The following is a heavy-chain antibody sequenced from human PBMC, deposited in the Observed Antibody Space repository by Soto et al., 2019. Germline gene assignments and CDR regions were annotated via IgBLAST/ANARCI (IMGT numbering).Heavy chain of an antibody. V-gene: IGHV4-39*01. CDR1: GGSISRSSYY. D-gene: IGHD4-17*01. Sequence: QLQLQESGPGLVKPSETLSLTCTVSGGSISRSSYYWGWIRQPPGKGLEWIGSIYYSGSTYYNPSLKSGAPIPXDTSKNQFSLKLSSVTAADTAVYYCARHDYGGFGLWGQGTLVTVSS. J-gene: IGHJ4*02. CDR3: ARHDYGGFGL. CDR2: IYYSGST.